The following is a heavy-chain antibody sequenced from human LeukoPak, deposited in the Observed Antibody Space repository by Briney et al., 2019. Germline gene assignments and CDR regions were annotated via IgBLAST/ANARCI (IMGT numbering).Heavy chain of an antibody. J-gene: IGHJ4*02. Sequence: SETLSLTCTVSGGSINSYYWSWLRQPAERGLEWIGRIYASGSTTYNPSLRSRVAISMDTSKNQFSLRLTSVTAADTAVYYCANDRELPPRFDYWGQGTLVTVSS. CDR1: GGSINSYY. D-gene: IGHD1-26*01. CDR2: IYASGST. CDR3: ANDRELPPRFDY. V-gene: IGHV4-4*07.